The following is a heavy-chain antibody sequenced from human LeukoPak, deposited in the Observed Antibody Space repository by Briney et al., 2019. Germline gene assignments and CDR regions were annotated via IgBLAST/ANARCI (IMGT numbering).Heavy chain of an antibody. CDR2: ISGSGGST. CDR1: GFTFSSYA. D-gene: IGHD2-2*01. V-gene: IGHV3-23*01. Sequence: GGSLRLSCAASGFTFSSYAMSWVRQAPGKGLEWVSAISGSGGSTYYADSVRGRFTISRDNSKNTLYLQMNSLRAEDTAVYYCAKPHCSSTSCYLTGAFDIWGQGTMVTVSS. CDR3: AKPHCSSTSCYLTGAFDI. J-gene: IGHJ3*02.